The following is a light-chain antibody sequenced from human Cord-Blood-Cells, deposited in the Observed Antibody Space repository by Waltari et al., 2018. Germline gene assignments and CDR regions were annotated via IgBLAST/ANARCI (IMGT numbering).Light chain of an antibody. CDR2: DAS. Sequence: EIVLTQSPATLSLSPGERATLSCRASQSVSSYLAWYQQKPCQAPRLLIYDASNRATGIPARFSGSGSGTVFTLTISSLEPEDFAVYYCQQRSNWPLTFGGGTKVEIK. CDR3: QQRSNWPLT. V-gene: IGKV3-11*01. J-gene: IGKJ4*01. CDR1: QSVSSY.